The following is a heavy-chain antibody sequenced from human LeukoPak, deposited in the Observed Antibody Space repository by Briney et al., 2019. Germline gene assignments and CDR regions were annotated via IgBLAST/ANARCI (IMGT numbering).Heavy chain of an antibody. D-gene: IGHD2-2*01. J-gene: IGHJ5*02. CDR1: SGSISSNYYY. CDR2: IYYSGST. CDR3: ARSRPKGYCSSTSCYLPWFDP. Sequence: PSETLSLTCAVSSGSISSNYYYWGWIRQPPGKGLEWIGSIYYSGSTYYNPSLKSRVTISVDTSKNQFSLKLSSVTAADTAVYYCARSRPKGYCSSTSCYLPWFDPWGQGTLVTVSS. V-gene: IGHV4-39*01.